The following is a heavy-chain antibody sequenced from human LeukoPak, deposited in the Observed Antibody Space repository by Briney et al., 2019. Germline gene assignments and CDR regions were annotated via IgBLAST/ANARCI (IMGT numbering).Heavy chain of an antibody. D-gene: IGHD3-22*01. CDR2: IDQDGSGK. CDR3: ARDAKYYHDSSGYY. V-gene: IGHV3-7*01. CDR1: GFTVSSNE. Sequence: GGSLRLSCAASGFTVSSNEMSWVRQAPGKGLEWLANIDQDGSGKYYLDSVKGRFTISRDNAKNSLYLQMNSLRAEDTAVYYCARDAKYYHDSSGYYWGQGTLVTVSS. J-gene: IGHJ4*02.